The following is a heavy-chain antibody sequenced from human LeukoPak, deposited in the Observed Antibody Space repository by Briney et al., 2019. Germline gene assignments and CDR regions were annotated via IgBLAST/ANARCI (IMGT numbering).Heavy chain of an antibody. D-gene: IGHD3-10*01. V-gene: IGHV4-59*01. CDR3: AKTPTITMVRGGGVGPHNWFDP. CDR2: IYYSGST. Sequence: PSQTLSLTCTVSGGSISSYYWSWIRQPPGKGLEWIGYIYYSGSTNYNPSLKSRVTISVDTSKNQFSLKLSSVTAADTAVYYCAKTPTITMVRGGGVGPHNWFDPWGQGTLVTVSS. CDR1: GGSISSYY. J-gene: IGHJ5*02.